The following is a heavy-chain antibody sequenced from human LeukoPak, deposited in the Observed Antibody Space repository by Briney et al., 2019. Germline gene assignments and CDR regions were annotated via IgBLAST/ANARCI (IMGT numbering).Heavy chain of an antibody. Sequence: ASVKVSSKASGYTLTSYYMHWVRQAPGQGLEWMGIINPSGGSTGYAQKFQGRVTMTRDTSTSTVYMELSSLRSEDTAVYYCARGTKGGSSWYDYYYYYCMDVWGKGTTVTVSS. CDR3: ARGTKGGSSWYDYYYYYCMDV. V-gene: IGHV1-46*01. D-gene: IGHD6-13*01. J-gene: IGHJ6*03. CDR2: INPSGGST. CDR1: GYTLTSYY.